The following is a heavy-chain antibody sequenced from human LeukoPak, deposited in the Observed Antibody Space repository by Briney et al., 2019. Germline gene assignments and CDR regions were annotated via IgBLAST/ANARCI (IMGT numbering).Heavy chain of an antibody. CDR3: ARVSRLYYDTSGRIFDY. D-gene: IGHD3-22*01. J-gene: IGHJ4*02. CDR2: ISPHSGGT. Sequence: ASVKVSCKASGYIFTGYYTHWVRQAPGQGLEWMGWISPHSGGTNYAQKFQGRVTMTLDTSISTVYMELSRLRSDDTAVYYCARVSRLYYDTSGRIFDYWGQGTLVTVSS. V-gene: IGHV1-2*02. CDR1: GYIFTGYY.